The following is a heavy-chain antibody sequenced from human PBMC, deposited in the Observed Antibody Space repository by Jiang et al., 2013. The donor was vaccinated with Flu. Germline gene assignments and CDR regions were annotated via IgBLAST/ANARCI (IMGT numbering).Heavy chain of an antibody. J-gene: IGHJ6*04. V-gene: IGHV5-51*01. Sequence: GAEVKKPGESLRISCKGSGYIFTSYWISWVRQMPGKGLEWMGIIYPGDSDTRYSPSFQGQVTISADKSISTAYLQWSSLKASDTAMYYCARLDGSGYYYYGMDVWGKGTTVTVSS. D-gene: IGHD3-10*01. CDR1: GYIFTSYW. CDR2: IYPGDSDT. CDR3: ARLDGSGYYYYGMDV.